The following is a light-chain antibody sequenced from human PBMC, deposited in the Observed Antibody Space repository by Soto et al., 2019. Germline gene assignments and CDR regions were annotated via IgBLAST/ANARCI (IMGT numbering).Light chain of an antibody. Sequence: EIVLTQSPGSLSLSPGQRATLSCRASQSVDTTFFAWYQKKPGQAPRLLIQGASKRATGIPDRFSGSGSGTDVTLIISRLEPEDFAVYYCQQYMSSVTFGQGTKVEIK. J-gene: IGKJ1*01. CDR3: QQYMSSVT. V-gene: IGKV3-20*01. CDR2: GAS. CDR1: QSVDTTF.